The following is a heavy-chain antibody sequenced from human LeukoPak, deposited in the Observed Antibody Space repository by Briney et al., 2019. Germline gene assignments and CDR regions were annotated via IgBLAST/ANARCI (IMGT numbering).Heavy chain of an antibody. CDR1: GFTFSSYW. Sequence: GGSLRLSCAAFGFTFSSYWMHWVRQVPGKGLVWVARINPGGSSITYADSVKGRFTISRDNAKDTLYLQMDSLRAEDTGVYYCARSNQADDYWGQGTLVTVSS. D-gene: IGHD1-14*01. J-gene: IGHJ4*02. CDR2: INPGGSSI. CDR3: ARSNQADDY. V-gene: IGHV3-74*01.